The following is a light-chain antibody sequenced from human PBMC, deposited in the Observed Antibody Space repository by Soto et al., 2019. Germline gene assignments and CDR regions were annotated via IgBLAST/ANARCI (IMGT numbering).Light chain of an antibody. CDR2: GAS. J-gene: IGKJ2*01. CDR3: QHYGPPRYT. CDR1: QSVSSNF. Sequence: EIVLTQSPGTLSLSPGERATLSCRASQSVSSNFLAWYQQKPGQPPRLLMYGASSRATSIPERFSGSGSGTDFTLTISRLEPEDFAVYYCQHYGPPRYTFGQGTKLEIK. V-gene: IGKV3-20*01.